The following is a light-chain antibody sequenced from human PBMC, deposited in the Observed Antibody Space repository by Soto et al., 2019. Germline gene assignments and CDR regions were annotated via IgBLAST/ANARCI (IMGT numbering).Light chain of an antibody. J-gene: IGKJ4*01. CDR1: QSVGTY. CDR3: QQRNNWVT. Sequence: EIVLTQSPATLSLSPGERATLSCRASQSVGTYLAWYQQKPGQAPRLLIYDASNRATGIPARFSGSGSGTDFILTISGLEPEDCAVYYCQQRNNWVTFGGGTKLEIK. CDR2: DAS. V-gene: IGKV3-11*01.